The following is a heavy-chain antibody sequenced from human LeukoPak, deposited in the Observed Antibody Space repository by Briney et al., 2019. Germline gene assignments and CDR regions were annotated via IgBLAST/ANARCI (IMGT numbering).Heavy chain of an antibody. J-gene: IGHJ4*02. Sequence: GGSLRLSCAASGFTFSSYGMHWVRQAPGKGLEWVAVISYDGSNKYYADSVKGRFTISRDNSKNTLYLQMNSLRAEDTAVYYCAKDPFLSSWETFDYWGQGTLVTVSS. D-gene: IGHD6-13*01. CDR1: GFTFSSYG. CDR2: ISYDGSNK. V-gene: IGHV3-30*18. CDR3: AKDPFLSSWETFDY.